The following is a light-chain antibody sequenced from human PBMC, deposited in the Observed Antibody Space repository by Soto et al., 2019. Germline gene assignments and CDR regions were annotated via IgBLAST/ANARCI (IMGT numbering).Light chain of an antibody. Sequence: DFQMTQSPSTLSASVGDRVTITCRASQTISSWLAWYQQKPGKAPKLLIYDASSLESGVPSRFSGSGSGTEFTLTISSLQPDDFATYYCQQYNGYSTFGQGTRLENK. CDR3: QQYNGYST. CDR1: QTISSW. J-gene: IGKJ5*01. CDR2: DAS. V-gene: IGKV1-5*01.